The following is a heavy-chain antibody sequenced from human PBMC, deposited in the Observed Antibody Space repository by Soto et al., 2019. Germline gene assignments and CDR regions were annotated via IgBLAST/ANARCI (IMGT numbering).Heavy chain of an antibody. J-gene: IGHJ3*02. CDR3: ARDLIYALDI. Sequence: GGSLRPSCAASGFRFSGVWMHWVRQAPGKGLEWVSAISGSGGSTIYADSVKGRFTISRDNAKNSLYLQMNSLRDEDTAVYYCARDLIYALDIWGQGTMVTVSS. V-gene: IGHV3-23*01. CDR1: GFRFSGVW. CDR2: ISGSGGST.